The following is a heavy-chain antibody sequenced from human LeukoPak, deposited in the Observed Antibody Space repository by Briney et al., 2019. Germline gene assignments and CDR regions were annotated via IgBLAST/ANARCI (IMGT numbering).Heavy chain of an antibody. CDR2: MNPNSGNT. D-gene: IGHD3-10*01. J-gene: IGHJ4*02. CDR3: ARGRTDVLLWFGESGENFDY. CDR1: GYTFTSYD. V-gene: IGHV1-8*01. Sequence: GASVKVSCKASGYTFTSYDINWVRQATGQGLEWMGWMNPNSGNTGYAQKFQGRVTMTRNTSISTAYMELSSLRSEDTAVYYYARGRTDVLLWFGESGENFDYWGQGTLVTVSS.